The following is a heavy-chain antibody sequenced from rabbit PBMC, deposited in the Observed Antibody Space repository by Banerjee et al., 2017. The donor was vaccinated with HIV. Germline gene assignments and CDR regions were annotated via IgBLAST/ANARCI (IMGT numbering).Heavy chain of an antibody. CDR2: IHTGSGSA. CDR3: ARDLTGITGWNFNL. V-gene: IGHV1S40*01. Sequence: QSLEESGGGLVKPGASLTLTCTASGFSLSNNYYMCWVRQAPGKGLEWIACIHTGSGSAYYASWVNGRFTISKTSSTTVTLQMTSLTAADTATYFCARDLTGITGWNFNLWGPGTLVTVS. CDR1: GFSLSNNYY. D-gene: IGHD1-1*01. J-gene: IGHJ4*01.